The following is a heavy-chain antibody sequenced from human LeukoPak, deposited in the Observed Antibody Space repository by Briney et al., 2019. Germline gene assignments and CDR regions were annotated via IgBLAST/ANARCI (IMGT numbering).Heavy chain of an antibody. D-gene: IGHD3-22*01. CDR1: GFTFNSYA. V-gene: IGHV3-23*01. CDR2: LSTSGSST. Sequence: GGSLRPSCAASGFTFNSYAMSWVRQAPGKGLEWVSGLSTSGSSTNYADSVKGRVTISRDNSQNTVDLQMNSLRAEDTAVYYCAKASSGYYRGFFDYWGQGTLVTVSS. CDR3: AKASSGYYRGFFDY. J-gene: IGHJ4*02.